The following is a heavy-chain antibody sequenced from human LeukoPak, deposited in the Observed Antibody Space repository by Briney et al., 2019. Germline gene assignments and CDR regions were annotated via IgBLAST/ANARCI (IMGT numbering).Heavy chain of an antibody. CDR1: GFTFSSYW. Sequence: GGSPRLSCAASGFTFSSYWMSWVRQAPGKGLEWVANIKQDGSEKYYVDSVKGRFTISRDNAKNSLYLQMNSLRAEDTAVYYCARGTIAAAGYYYFDYWGQGTQVTVSS. CDR3: ARGTIAAAGYYYFDY. V-gene: IGHV3-7*04. CDR2: IKQDGSEK. J-gene: IGHJ4*02. D-gene: IGHD6-13*01.